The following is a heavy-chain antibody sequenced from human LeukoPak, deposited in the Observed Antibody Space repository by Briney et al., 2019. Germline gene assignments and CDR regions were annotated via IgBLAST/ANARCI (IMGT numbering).Heavy chain of an antibody. CDR2: IYYSGST. Sequence: SETLSLTCTVSGGSVSRSPYYWGWIRQPPGKGLEWIGNIYYSGSTYYNPSLKSRVTISVDTSKNQFSLKVSSVTAADTAVYYCAGRGWELLLYDYWGQGTLVTVSS. CDR1: GGSVSRSPYY. J-gene: IGHJ4*02. V-gene: IGHV4-39*07. D-gene: IGHD1-26*01. CDR3: AGRGWELLLYDY.